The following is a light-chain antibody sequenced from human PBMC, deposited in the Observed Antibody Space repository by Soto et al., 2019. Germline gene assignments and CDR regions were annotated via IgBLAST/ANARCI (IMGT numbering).Light chain of an antibody. J-gene: IGKJ4*01. CDR1: QGFDRDD. CDR3: QQYSSSPLT. Sequence: ENVLTQSAGTLSLSPGERDTLXCSASQGFDRDDLASHQQQPGKAPILLNSGASTRANVSPDRFSCSGSATDFTLTISRREPEDFAVYYGQQYSSSPLTFGGGTKVDIK. V-gene: IGKV3-20*01. CDR2: GAS.